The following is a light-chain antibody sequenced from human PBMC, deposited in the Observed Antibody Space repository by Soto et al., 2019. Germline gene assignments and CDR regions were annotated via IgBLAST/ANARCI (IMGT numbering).Light chain of an antibody. CDR2: DVS. V-gene: IGLV2-14*03. CDR3: SSYRASSTTHYV. Sequence: QSALTQPASPSGSPGQSITISCTGTSSDVGGYNYVSWYQQHPGKAPKLMIYDVSNRPSGVSNRFSGSKSSNTASLTISGLQAEDEADYYCSSYRASSTTHYVFGTGTKVTVL. CDR1: SSDVGGYNY. J-gene: IGLJ1*01.